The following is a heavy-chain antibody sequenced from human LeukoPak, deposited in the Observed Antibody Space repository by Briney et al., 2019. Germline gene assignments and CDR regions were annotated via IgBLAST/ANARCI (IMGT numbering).Heavy chain of an antibody. CDR1: GFTFSDYS. D-gene: IGHD5-24*01. J-gene: IGHJ4*02. CDR2: IGIDSGNT. Sequence: GGSLGLSCAASGFTFSDYSMNWVRQAPGKGLEWISYIGIDSGNTNYADSVKGRFTISGDKTKNSLYLQMNSLRVEDTAVYYCARDYKYAFDNWGQGTLVTVSS. CDR3: ARDYKYAFDN. V-gene: IGHV3-48*01.